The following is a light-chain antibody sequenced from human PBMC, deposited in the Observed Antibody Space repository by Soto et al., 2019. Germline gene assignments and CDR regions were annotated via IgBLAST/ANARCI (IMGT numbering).Light chain of an antibody. CDR2: AAS. J-gene: IGKJ3*01. V-gene: IGKV1-6*01. CDR3: LQKYFYPFT. CDR1: QGIRND. Sequence: AIQMTQSPSSLSASVLDRFTITCRASQGIRNDLDWFQQKPGKAPKLLIYAASNLQSGVPARFSGSGSGTDFTLTISSLQPEDFATYYCLQKYFYPFTFGPGTKVDIK.